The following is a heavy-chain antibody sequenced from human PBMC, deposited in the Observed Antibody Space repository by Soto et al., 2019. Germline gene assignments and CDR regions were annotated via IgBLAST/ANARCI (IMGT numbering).Heavy chain of an antibody. CDR2: IYWNDDK. CDR1: GFSLSTSGVG. D-gene: IGHD6-19*01. J-gene: IGHJ4*02. V-gene: IGHV2-5*01. CDR3: AHTTSGWYFFDY. Sequence: YGPTLVNPTQTLTLTCTFSGFSLSTSGVGVGWIRQPPGKALECLALIYWNDDKRYSPSLKSRLTITKDTSKNQVVLTMTNMDPVDTATYYRAHTTSGWYFFDYSRQGTRVTGST.